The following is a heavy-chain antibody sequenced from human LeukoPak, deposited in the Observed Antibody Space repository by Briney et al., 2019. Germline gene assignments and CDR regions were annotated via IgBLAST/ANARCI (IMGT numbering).Heavy chain of an antibody. CDR3: AADLSNPRMGASYLDS. CDR1: GFTSTNFA. D-gene: IGHD3-16*01. CDR2: IIVGSGAT. V-gene: IGHV1-58*01. J-gene: IGHJ4*02. Sequence: ASVKFSCKASGFTSTNFAVQWVRQARGQRLEWIGWIIVGSGATKCAQDFQERVTITRDLSTSTLYMELRSLTSEDTAVYYCAADLSNPRMGASYLDSWGQGTLVTVSS.